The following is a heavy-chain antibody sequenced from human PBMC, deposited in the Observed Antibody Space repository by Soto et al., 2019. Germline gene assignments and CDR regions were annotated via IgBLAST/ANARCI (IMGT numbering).Heavy chain of an antibody. CDR2: IYYSGST. CDR1: GGSISSGGYY. J-gene: IGHJ6*03. D-gene: IGHD6-13*01. CDR3: ARSIAAAGTYYYYYYYMDV. V-gene: IGHV4-31*03. Sequence: ASETLSLTCTVSGGSISSGGYYWSWIRQHPGKGLEWIGYIYYSGSTYYNPSLKSRVTISVDTSKNQFSLKLSSVTAADTSVYYCARSIAAAGTYYYYYYYMDVWGKGTTVTVSS.